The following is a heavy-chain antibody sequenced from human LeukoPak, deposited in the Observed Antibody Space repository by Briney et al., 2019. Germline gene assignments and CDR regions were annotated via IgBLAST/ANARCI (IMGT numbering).Heavy chain of an antibody. Sequence: PGGSLRLSCAASGFTVSSNYMSWVRQAPGKGLEWVSVIYSGGSTYYADSVKGRFTISRDNSKNTLYLQMNSLRAEDTAVYYCARMGQWPGDYFDYWGQGTLVTVSS. J-gene: IGHJ4*02. D-gene: IGHD6-19*01. V-gene: IGHV3-53*01. CDR3: ARMGQWPGDYFDY. CDR2: IYSGGST. CDR1: GFTVSSNY.